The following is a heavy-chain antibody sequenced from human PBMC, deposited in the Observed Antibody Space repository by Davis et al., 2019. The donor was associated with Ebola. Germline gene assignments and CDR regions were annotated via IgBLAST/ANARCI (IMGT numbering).Heavy chain of an antibody. Sequence: PSETLSLTCTVSGGSISSGGYYWSWIRQPPGKGLEWIGEINHSGTTNYNPSLKSRVTLSVDTSKNQFSLKLKSLTAADTAVYYCATDYLRYWGQGTLVTVSS. J-gene: IGHJ4*02. CDR3: ATDYLRY. CDR2: INHSGTT. CDR1: GGSISSGGYY. V-gene: IGHV4-39*07. D-gene: IGHD4-11*01.